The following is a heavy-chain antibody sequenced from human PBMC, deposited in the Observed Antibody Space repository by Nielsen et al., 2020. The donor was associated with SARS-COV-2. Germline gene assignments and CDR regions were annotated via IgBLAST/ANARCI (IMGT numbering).Heavy chain of an antibody. Sequence: ASVKVSCKASGYTFTSYGISWVRQAPGQGLEWMGWISAYNGNTNYAQKLQGRVTMTTDTSTSTAYMELRSLRSDDTAVYYCARDYGIAAAYHYYYYGMDVWGQGTTVTVSS. CDR1: GYTFTSYG. CDR2: ISAYNGNT. V-gene: IGHV1-18*01. J-gene: IGHJ6*02. D-gene: IGHD6-13*01. CDR3: ARDYGIAAAYHYYYYGMDV.